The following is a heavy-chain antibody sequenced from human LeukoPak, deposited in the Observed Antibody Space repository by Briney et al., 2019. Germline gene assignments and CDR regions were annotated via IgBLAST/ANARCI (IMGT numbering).Heavy chain of an antibody. CDR2: ISPGSTTI. CDR1: GFTFVSHG. CDR3: ARVRGPTVTTMYFDY. Sequence: GGSLRLSCAASGFTFVSHGMIWVRQAPGKGLEWLSYISPGSTTINSADSVKDRFTTSRDKAKSSLLLQMNSLRAEDTAVYYCARVRGPTVTTMYFDYWGQGALVTVPS. V-gene: IGHV3-48*01. D-gene: IGHD4-17*01. J-gene: IGHJ4*02.